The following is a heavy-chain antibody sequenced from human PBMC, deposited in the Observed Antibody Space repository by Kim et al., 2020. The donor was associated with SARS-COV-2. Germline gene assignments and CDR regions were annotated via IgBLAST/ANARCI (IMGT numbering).Heavy chain of an antibody. V-gene: IGHV3-23*01. J-gene: IGHJ6*02. Sequence: GRFTISRDNSKNTRYLQMNSLRAEDTAVYYCASGPILAPGRYYYYYGMDVWGQGTTVTVSS. D-gene: IGHD1-26*01. CDR3: ASGPILAPGRYYYYYGMDV.